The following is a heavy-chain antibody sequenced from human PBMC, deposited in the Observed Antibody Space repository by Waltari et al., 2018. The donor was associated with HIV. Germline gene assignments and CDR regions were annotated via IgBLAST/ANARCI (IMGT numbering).Heavy chain of an antibody. CDR2: ICSVGST. J-gene: IGHJ6*02. V-gene: IGHV3-66*01. Sequence: EVQLVESGGGLVQPGGSLRLYCAASGFTVSRNYRSWVRQAPGKGLKWVSVICSVGSTYYAGSVKGRFTVSRDNSKNTLYLQMSSLRAEDTAVYYWASIAYCGGDCYPRGMDVWGQGTTVTVSS. CDR1: GFTVSRNY. CDR3: ASIAYCGGDCYPRGMDV. D-gene: IGHD2-21*02.